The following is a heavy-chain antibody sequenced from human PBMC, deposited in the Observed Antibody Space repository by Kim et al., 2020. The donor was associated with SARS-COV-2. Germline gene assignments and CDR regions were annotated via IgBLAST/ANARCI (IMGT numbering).Heavy chain of an antibody. Sequence: GGSLRLSCTASGFTFGDYAMSWFRQAPGKGLEWVGFIRSKAYGGTTEYAASVKGRFTISRDDSKSIAYLQMNSLKTEDTAVYYCTEGYCSSTSCPGYWGQGTLVTVSS. V-gene: IGHV3-49*03. D-gene: IGHD2-2*01. CDR1: GFTFGDYA. CDR2: IRSKAYGGTT. CDR3: TEGYCSSTSCPGY. J-gene: IGHJ4*02.